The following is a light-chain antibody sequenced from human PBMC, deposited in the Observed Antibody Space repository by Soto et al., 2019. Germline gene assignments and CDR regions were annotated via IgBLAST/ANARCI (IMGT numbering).Light chain of an antibody. CDR2: DNN. CDR1: SSNIGKTY. Sequence: QSVLTQPPSMSAAPGQRVTISCSGSSSNIGKTYVYWYQQFPGTAPKLLIYDNNKRPSGIPDRFSGSKSGTSATLGITGLQSGEEADYYCGTWDSSLTAVVFGGGTKLTVL. J-gene: IGLJ2*01. V-gene: IGLV1-51*01. CDR3: GTWDSSLTAVV.